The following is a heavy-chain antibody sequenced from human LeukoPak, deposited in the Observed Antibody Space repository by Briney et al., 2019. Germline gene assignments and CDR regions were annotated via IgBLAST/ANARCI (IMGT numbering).Heavy chain of an antibody. CDR2: ISAYNGNT. CDR1: GYTFTSYG. Sequence: ASVKVSCKASGYTFTSYGISRVRQAPGQGLEWMGWISAYNGNTNYAQKLQGRVTMTTDTSTSTAYMELRSLRSDDTAVYYCARGDAYYDSSGYYPSDYWGQGTLVTVSS. J-gene: IGHJ4*02. CDR3: ARGDAYYDSSGYYPSDY. V-gene: IGHV1-18*01. D-gene: IGHD3-22*01.